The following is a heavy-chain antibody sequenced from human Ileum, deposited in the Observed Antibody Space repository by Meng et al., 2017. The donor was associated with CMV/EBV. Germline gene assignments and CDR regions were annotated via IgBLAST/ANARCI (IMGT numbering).Heavy chain of an antibody. J-gene: IGHJ6*02. CDR3: ARDTFYYGFDV. CDR2: LYSGGST. V-gene: IGHV3-53*01. CDR1: GFIVNSNY. Sequence: GESLKISCVASGFIVNSNYMSWVRQAPGKGLEWVSALYSGGSTYSADSVKGRFTISRDNSKNTVYLQMTRLRAEDTALYYCARDTFYYGFDVWGQGTMVTVSS.